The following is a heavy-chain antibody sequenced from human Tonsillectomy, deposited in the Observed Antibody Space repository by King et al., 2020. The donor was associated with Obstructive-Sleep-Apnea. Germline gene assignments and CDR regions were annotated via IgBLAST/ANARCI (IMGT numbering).Heavy chain of an antibody. CDR1: GFTFSSYA. D-gene: IGHD3-3*01. J-gene: IGHJ4*02. V-gene: IGHV3-23*04. CDR3: ARDLDFWSGYYTGILDY. CDR2: ISGTGGSS. Sequence: VQLVESGGGLVQPGGSLRLSCAASGFTFSSYAMSWVRQTPGKGLEWVSVISGTGGSSNYADSEKGRFTISRDNSKNTLYLQMNSLRAEDTAVYYCARDLDFWSGYYTGILDYWGQGTLVTVAS.